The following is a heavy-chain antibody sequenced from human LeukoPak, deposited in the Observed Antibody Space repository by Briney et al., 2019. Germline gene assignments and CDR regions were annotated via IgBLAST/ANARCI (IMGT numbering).Heavy chain of an antibody. CDR3: ARLDIVVVPAAAGYAFDI. V-gene: IGHV4-4*07. CDR2: IYTSGST. Sequence: SETLSLTCTVSGGSISSYYWSWIRQPAGKGLEWIGRIYTSGSTNYNPSLKSRVTMSVDTSKNQFSLKLSSVTAADAAVYYCARLDIVVVPAAAGYAFDIWGQGTMVTVSS. D-gene: IGHD2-2*01. J-gene: IGHJ3*02. CDR1: GGSISSYY.